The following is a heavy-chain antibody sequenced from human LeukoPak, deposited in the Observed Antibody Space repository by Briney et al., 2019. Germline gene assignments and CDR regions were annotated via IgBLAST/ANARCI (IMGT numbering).Heavy chain of an antibody. V-gene: IGHV4-39*07. CDR3: ARGKVVAGTPGQNSWDY. D-gene: IGHD6-19*01. CDR2: IYYSGYT. J-gene: IGHJ4*02. CDR1: GGSISSRDYY. Sequence: PSETLSLTCTVSGGSISSRDYYWGWIRQPPGKGLEWIGSIYYSGYTYYNPSLKSRVTILVDTSKNKFSLKLSSVTAADTAVYYCARGKVVAGTPGQNSWDYWGQGTLVTVSS.